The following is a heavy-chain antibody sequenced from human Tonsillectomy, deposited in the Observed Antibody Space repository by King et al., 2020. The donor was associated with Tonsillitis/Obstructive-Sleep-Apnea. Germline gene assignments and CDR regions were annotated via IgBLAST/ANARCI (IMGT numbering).Heavy chain of an antibody. V-gene: IGHV3-9*01. Sequence: VQLVESGEGLVQPGRSLRLSCAASGFTFDDYAMHWVRHAPGKGLEWVSGISWNSGIILSADSVKGRFTISRDNAKNFLYLQMNSLGAEDTAFYYCTNVERKYCSTSSCQFAYWGQGTLVAVSA. D-gene: IGHD2-2*01. CDR3: TNVERKYCSTSSCQFAY. J-gene: IGHJ4*02. CDR1: GFTFDDYA. CDR2: ISWNSGII.